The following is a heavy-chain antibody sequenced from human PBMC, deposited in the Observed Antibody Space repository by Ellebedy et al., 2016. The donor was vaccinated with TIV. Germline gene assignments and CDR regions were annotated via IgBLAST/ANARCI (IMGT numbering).Heavy chain of an antibody. CDR3: ARHSSGWYAGRRGYWFDP. CDR1: GYTFTSYG. Sequence: ASVKVSCXASGYTFTSYGISWVRQAPGQGLEWMGWISAYNGNTNYAQKLQGRVTMTTDTSTSTAYMELRSLRSDDTAVYYCARHSSGWYAGRRGYWFDPWGQGTLVTVSS. V-gene: IGHV1-18*01. CDR2: ISAYNGNT. J-gene: IGHJ5*02. D-gene: IGHD6-19*01.